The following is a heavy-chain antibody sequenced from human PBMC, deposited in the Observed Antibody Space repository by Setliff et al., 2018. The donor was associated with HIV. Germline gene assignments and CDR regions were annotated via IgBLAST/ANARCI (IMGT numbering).Heavy chain of an antibody. CDR1: GFTFSSYE. D-gene: IGHD3-22*01. CDR2: ISSSGSTI. J-gene: IGHJ4*02. CDR3: ARESYNYGYNDSSGPTVQVTYYFDY. V-gene: IGHV3-48*03. Sequence: PGGSLRLSCAASGFTFSSYEMNWVRQAPGKGLEWVSYISSSGSTIYYADSVKGRFITFRDNAKNSLYLQMNSLRAEDTAVYYCARESYNYGYNDSSGPTVQVTYYFDYWGQGTLVTVSS.